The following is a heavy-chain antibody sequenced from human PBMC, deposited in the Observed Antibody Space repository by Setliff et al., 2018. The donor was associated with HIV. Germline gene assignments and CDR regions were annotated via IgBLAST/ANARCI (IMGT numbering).Heavy chain of an antibody. CDR3: ARAQTSVSGSYYQYLQH. V-gene: IGHV3-23*01. J-gene: IGHJ1*01. Sequence: GESLRLSCAASELTFSNYAMTWVRQAPGKGLEWVSSLSGSGGSTYYADSVKGRFTISRDNSKNTLYLRMNSLRAEDTAVYYCARAQTSVSGSYYQYLQHWGQGTLVTVSS. D-gene: IGHD3-10*01. CDR1: ELTFSNYA. CDR2: LSGSGGST.